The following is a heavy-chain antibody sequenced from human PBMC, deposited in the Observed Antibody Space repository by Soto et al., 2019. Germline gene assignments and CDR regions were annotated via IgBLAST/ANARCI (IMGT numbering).Heavy chain of an antibody. Sequence: GASVKVSCKASGSSCNAYAIHWVRRASGKRLERMGWITACKDNTAYSPKYQGRLTITRDTSASTAFMEPSSLRSEDTAVFYTARGVVGSGTEAFFDYWG. D-gene: IGHD3-10*01. CDR1: GSSCNAYA. V-gene: IGHV1-3*01. J-gene: IGHJ4*01. CDR2: ITACKDNT. CDR3: ARGVVGSGTEAFFDY.